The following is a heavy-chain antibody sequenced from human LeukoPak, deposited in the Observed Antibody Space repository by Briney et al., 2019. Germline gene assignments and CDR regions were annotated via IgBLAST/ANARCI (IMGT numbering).Heavy chain of an antibody. J-gene: IGHJ4*02. D-gene: IGHD2-2*01. CDR1: GYRFTSYW. CDR2: IYPADSDT. Sequence: GESLKISCKGSGYRFTSYWIGWVRQMPGKGLEWMGIIYPADSDTRYSPSFQGQVTISADKSISTAYLQWSSLKASDNAMYYCARRGSSTSCPFDYWGQGTLVTVSS. V-gene: IGHV5-51*01. CDR3: ARRGSSTSCPFDY.